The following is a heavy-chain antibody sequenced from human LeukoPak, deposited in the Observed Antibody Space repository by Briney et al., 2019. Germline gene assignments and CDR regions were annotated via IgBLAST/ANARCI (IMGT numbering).Heavy chain of an antibody. D-gene: IGHD6-25*01. V-gene: IGHV3-7*01. J-gene: IGHJ6*04. CDR1: GFTFTSYW. Sequence: PVGCLRLSCAASGFTFTSYWMSCVRQAPGKGLGGVANIKLAGSEKYCVDSVKCRFTISRDNAKNSLYLQMNSLRAEDTAVYYCARDRQRLDVWGKGTTVTVSS. CDR3: ARDRQRLDV. CDR2: IKLAGSEK.